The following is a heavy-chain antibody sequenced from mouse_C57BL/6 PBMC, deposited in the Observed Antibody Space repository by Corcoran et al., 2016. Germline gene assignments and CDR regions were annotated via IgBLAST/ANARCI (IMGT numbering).Heavy chain of an antibody. CDR2: INPNNGGT. Sequence: EVQLQQSGPELVKPGASVKISCKASGYTFTDYYMNWVKQSHGKSLEWIGDINPNNGGTSYNQKFKGKATLTVDKSSSTAYMELRSLTSEDSAVYYCAPRYYSNYGGYAMDYWGQGTSVTVSS. CDR3: APRYYSNYGGYAMDY. D-gene: IGHD2-5*01. CDR1: GYTFTDYY. V-gene: IGHV1-26*01. J-gene: IGHJ4*01.